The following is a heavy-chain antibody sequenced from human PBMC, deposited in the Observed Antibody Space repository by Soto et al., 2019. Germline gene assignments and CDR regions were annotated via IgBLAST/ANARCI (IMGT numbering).Heavy chain of an antibody. CDR2: IKQDGSKT. D-gene: IGHD6-25*01. Sequence: EVHLEESGGGLVQPGGSLRLSCAASGFTLSMYLMTWVRQAPGRGLEWVANIKQDGSKTSYLDSVRGRFTISRDNFRNSLLRQMDRLRAQDTALYYCSADVWPGSSGVYLDAFDIWGQCTMVIVSA. J-gene: IGHJ3*02. CDR3: SADVWPGSSGVYLDAFDI. V-gene: IGHV3-7*05. CDR1: GFTLSMYL.